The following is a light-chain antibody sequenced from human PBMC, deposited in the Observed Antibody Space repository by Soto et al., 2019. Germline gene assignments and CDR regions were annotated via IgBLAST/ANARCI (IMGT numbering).Light chain of an antibody. Sequence: DIQMTQSPATLSLYLLDIVTITCRASQTISSWLAWYQQKPGKAPKLLIYKASTLKSGVPSRFSGSGSGTEFTLTISSLQPQDFATYYCQQLERYPSTFGGGTKVDIK. CDR3: QQLERYPST. CDR1: QTISSW. CDR2: KAS. J-gene: IGKJ4*01. V-gene: IGKV1-5*03.